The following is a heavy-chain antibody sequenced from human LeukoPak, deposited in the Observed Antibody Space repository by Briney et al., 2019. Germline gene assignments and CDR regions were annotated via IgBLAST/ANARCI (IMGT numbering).Heavy chain of an antibody. CDR2: ISGSGGST. J-gene: IGHJ4*02. Sequence: GGSLRLSCAASGFTFSSYAMSWVRQAPGKGLEWVSAISGSGGSTYYADSVKGRFTISRDNSKNTLYLQMNSLRAGDTAVYYCAKDQVATIRYYFDYWGQGTLVTVSS. CDR3: AKDQVATIRYYFDY. V-gene: IGHV3-23*01. CDR1: GFTFSSYA. D-gene: IGHD5-12*01.